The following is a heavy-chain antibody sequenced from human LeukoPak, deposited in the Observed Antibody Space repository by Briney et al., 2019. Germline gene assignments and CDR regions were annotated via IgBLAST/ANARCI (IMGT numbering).Heavy chain of an antibody. CDR1: GFTFSTYS. D-gene: IGHD2-15*01. Sequence: PGGSLRLSCAASGFTFSTYSGNWIRQAPGKGLEWVSSISDDSNYIFYADSVKGRFTTSRDNAKNSLYLQMNSLRAEDTAVYFCARPELPGWSVLFDFWGQGTLVTVSS. CDR2: ISDDSNYI. CDR3: ARPELPGWSVLFDF. V-gene: IGHV3-21*01. J-gene: IGHJ4*02.